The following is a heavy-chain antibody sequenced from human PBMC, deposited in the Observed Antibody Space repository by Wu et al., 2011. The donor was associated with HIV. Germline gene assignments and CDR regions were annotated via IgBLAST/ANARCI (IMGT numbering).Heavy chain of an antibody. Sequence: QVQLVQSGAEVKEPGASMKVACKASGYTFVGYNIHWVRQVPGQGLEWMGRINPDSGDTNYSEKFQDRVTMTTDTSITTAYMELRGLISDDAAVYYCARVIGHTGKFDYWGQGTLVTVSS. J-gene: IGHJ4*02. CDR2: INPDSGDT. CDR1: GYTFVGYN. D-gene: IGHD1-14*01. V-gene: IGHV1-2*02. CDR3: ARVIGHTGKFDY.